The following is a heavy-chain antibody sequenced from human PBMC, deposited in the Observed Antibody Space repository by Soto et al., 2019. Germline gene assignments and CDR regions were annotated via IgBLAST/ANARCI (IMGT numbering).Heavy chain of an antibody. J-gene: IGHJ4*02. CDR1: GFIFSSYA. V-gene: IGHV3-64D*06. D-gene: IGHD2-15*01. CDR2: ISSNGGTT. CDR3: VKDRWIDY. Sequence: PGGSLRLSCSVSGFIFSSYAMHWVRQAPGKGLKYVSSISSNGGTTYYADSVRGRFTISRDNSKNTLYLQMNSLRAEDTAVYYCVKDRWIDYWGQGILVTVSS.